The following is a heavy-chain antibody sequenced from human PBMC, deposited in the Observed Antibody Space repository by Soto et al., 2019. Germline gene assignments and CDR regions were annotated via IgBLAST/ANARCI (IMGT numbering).Heavy chain of an antibody. CDR1: GGSITSSY. CDR2: IYDTGISGYTPST. CDR3: ARGEDAFFYYGLDV. J-gene: IGHJ6*02. V-gene: IGHV4-59*01. Sequence: SETLSLTCTVSGGSITSSYWSWIRRPPGKGLEWIAYIYDTGISGYTPSTSYDPSLKSRVTMSVDTSKSQFSLKLASVTAADTAVYYCARGEDAFFYYGLDVWGQGITVTVSS.